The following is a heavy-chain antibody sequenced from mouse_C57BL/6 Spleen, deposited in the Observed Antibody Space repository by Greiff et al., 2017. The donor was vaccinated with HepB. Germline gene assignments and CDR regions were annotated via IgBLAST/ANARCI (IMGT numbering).Heavy chain of an antibody. CDR3: ARGGSNYPYYFDY. J-gene: IGHJ2*01. CDR2: IYPSDSET. Sequence: VQLQQPGAELVRPGSSVKLSCKASGYTFTSYWMDWVKQRPGQGLEWIGNIYPSDSETHYNQKFKDKATLTVDKSSSTAYMQLSSLTSEYSAVYYCARGGSNYPYYFDYWGQGTTLTVSS. D-gene: IGHD2-5*01. V-gene: IGHV1-61*01. CDR1: GYTFTSYW.